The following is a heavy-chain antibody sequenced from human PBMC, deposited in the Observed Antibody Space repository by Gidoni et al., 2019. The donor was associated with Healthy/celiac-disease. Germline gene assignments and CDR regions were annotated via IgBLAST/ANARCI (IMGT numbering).Heavy chain of an antibody. CDR3: ASTGYCSGGSCYSLGY. CDR2: IYYSGST. CDR1: GGSISSSSYY. D-gene: IGHD2-15*01. V-gene: IGHV4-39*01. Sequence: QLQLQESGPGLVTPSETLSLTCTVSGGSISSSSYYWGWIRQPPGKGLEWIGSIYYSGSTYYNPSLKSRVTISVDTSKNQFSLKLSSVTAADTAVYYCASTGYCSGGSCYSLGYWGQGTLVTVSS. J-gene: IGHJ4*02.